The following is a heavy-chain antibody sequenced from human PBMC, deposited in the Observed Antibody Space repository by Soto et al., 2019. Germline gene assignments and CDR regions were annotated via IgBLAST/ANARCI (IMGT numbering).Heavy chain of an antibody. CDR1: GGSISSGDYY. CDR3: ARHDGFSSGWIFDY. Sequence: SETLSLTCTVSGGSISSGDYYWSWIRQPPGKGLEWIGYIYHNGNTYSNPSLKSRVTISVDTSNNQLSLKLRSVTAADTAVYYCARHDGFSSGWIFDYWGHGTLVTVSS. D-gene: IGHD6-19*01. J-gene: IGHJ4*01. CDR2: IYHNGNT. V-gene: IGHV4-30-4*01.